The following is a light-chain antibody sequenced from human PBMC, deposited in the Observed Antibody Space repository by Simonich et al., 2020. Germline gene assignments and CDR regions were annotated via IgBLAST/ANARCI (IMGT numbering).Light chain of an antibody. CDR2: WAS. J-gene: IGKJ4*01. V-gene: IGKV4-1*01. Sequence: DIVMTQSPDSLAVSLGERATINCKSSQSVLYSSNNKNYLAWHQKKPGQPPKLLIYWASTRESGVPDRCSGSGSGTDFTLTISSLQAEDVAVYYCQQYYSTPLTFGGGTKVEIK. CDR3: QQYYSTPLT. CDR1: QSVLYSSNNKNY.